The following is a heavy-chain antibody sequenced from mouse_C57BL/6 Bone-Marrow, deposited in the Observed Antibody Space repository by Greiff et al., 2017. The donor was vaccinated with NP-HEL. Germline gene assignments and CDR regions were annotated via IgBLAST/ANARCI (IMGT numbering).Heavy chain of an antibody. CDR2: FHPYNDDT. Sequence: VQRVESGAELVKPGASVKMSCKASGYTFTTYPIEWMKQNHGKSLEWIGNFHPYNDDTKYNEKFKGKATLTVEKSSSTVYLELSRLTSDDSAVYYCARGADGYLPYFDYWGQGTTLTVSS. V-gene: IGHV1-47*01. D-gene: IGHD2-3*01. CDR3: ARGADGYLPYFDY. CDR1: GYTFTTYP. J-gene: IGHJ2*01.